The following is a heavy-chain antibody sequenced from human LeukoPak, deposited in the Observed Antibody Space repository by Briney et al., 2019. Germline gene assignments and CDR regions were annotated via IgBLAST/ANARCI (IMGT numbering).Heavy chain of an antibody. V-gene: IGHV4-59*08. CDR1: GASISSYF. CDR2: IYYTGST. Sequence: SSETLSLTCTVSGASISSYFWSWIRQPPGKGLEWIGYIYYTGSTNYNPFLKSRVTMSLDTSKNQFSLELNSVTAADTAVYYCAPLTLNGLSDSYYYMDVWGNGITVTVAS. J-gene: IGHJ6*03. CDR3: APLTLNGLSDSYYYMDV. D-gene: IGHD3-9*01.